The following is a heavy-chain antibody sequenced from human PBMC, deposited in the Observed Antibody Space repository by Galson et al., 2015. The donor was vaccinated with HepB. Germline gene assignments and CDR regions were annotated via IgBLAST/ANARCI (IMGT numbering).Heavy chain of an antibody. J-gene: IGHJ6*02. V-gene: IGHV3-48*04. Sequence: SLRLSCAASGFTFSLYSMNWVRQAPGKGLEWVSYISRSSSTIYYADSVRGRFTISRDDAKNSLYLQMNSLRAEDTAVYYCARLNSGWYVGVWGQGTTVTVSS. D-gene: IGHD6-19*01. CDR1: GFTFSLYS. CDR2: ISRSSSTI. CDR3: ARLNSGWYVGV.